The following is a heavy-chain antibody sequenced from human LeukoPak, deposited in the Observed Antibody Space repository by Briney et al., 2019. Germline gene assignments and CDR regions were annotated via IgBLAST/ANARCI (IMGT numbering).Heavy chain of an antibody. V-gene: IGHV1-2*02. Sequence: ASVKVSCKASGYTFTGYYMHWVRQAPGQGLEWMGWINPNSGGTNYAQKFQGRVTMTRDTSISTAYMELSRLRSDDTAVYYCAKAPRYWYYGSGSYYPFDYWGQGTLVTVSS. CDR2: INPNSGGT. D-gene: IGHD3-10*01. CDR3: AKAPRYWYYGSGSYYPFDY. J-gene: IGHJ4*02. CDR1: GYTFTGYY.